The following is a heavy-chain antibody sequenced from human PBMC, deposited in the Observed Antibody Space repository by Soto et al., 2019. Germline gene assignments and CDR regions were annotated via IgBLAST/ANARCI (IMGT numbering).Heavy chain of an antibody. CDR2: ISYDGSNK. Sequence: QVQLVESGGGVVQPGRSLRLSCAASGFTFSSYGMHWVRQAPGKGLEWVAVISYDGSNKYYANSVKGRFTISRDNSTNTLYRQMNSLRSEHTAVYYCAIPEHYDILSVLNHGGHWGQGTLVTDSS. J-gene: IGHJ4*02. V-gene: IGHV3-30*03. CDR3: AIPEHYDILSVLNHGGH. D-gene: IGHD3-9*01. CDR1: GFTFSSYG.